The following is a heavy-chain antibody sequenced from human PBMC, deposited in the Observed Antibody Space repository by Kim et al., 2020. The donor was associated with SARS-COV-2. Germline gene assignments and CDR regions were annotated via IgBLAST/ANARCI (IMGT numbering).Heavy chain of an antibody. CDR1: GFTFSDYY. Sequence: GGSLRLSCAASGFTFSDYYMSWIRQAPGKGLEWVSYISSSSSYTNYADSVKGRFTISRDNAKNSLYLQMNSLRAEDTAVYYCARGTVTPRWTYYYYGMDVWGQGTTVTVSS. CDR3: ARGTVTPRWTYYYYGMDV. V-gene: IGHV3-11*05. D-gene: IGHD4-17*01. CDR2: ISSSSSYT. J-gene: IGHJ6*02.